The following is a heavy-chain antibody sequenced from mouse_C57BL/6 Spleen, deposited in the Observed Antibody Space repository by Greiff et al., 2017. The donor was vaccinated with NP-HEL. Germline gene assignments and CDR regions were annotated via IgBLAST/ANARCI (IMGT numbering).Heavy chain of an antibody. D-gene: IGHD4-1*01. CDR1: GYSFTSYY. CDR3: ARFQTGYYFDY. Sequence: VQLQQSGPELVKPGASVKISCKASGYSFTSYYIHWVKLRPGQGLEWIGWIYPGSGNTKYNEKFKGKATLTADTSSSTAYMQLSSLTSEDSAVYYCARFQTGYYFDYWGQGTTLTVSS. CDR2: IYPGSGNT. J-gene: IGHJ2*01. V-gene: IGHV1-66*01.